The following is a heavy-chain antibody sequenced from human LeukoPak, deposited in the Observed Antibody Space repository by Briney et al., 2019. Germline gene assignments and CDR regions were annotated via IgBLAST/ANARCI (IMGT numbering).Heavy chain of an antibody. D-gene: IGHD6-19*01. V-gene: IGHV3-53*01. CDR1: GFTVSSNY. Sequence: PGGSLRLSCAASGFTVSSNYMSWVRQAPGKGLEWVSLIYSGGVTYYADSVKGRFIISRDNSKNTLFLQMNSLRAEDTAVYYCARAPSGWSDYWYFDLWGRGTLVTVSP. CDR3: ARAPSGWSDYWYFDL. J-gene: IGHJ2*01. CDR2: IYSGGVT.